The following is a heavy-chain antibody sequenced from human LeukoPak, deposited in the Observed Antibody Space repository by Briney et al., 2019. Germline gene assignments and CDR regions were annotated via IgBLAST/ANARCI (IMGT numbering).Heavy chain of an antibody. D-gene: IGHD2-15*01. CDR2: ISPSGDIK. V-gene: IGHV3-23*01. CDR3: ARDLHCSGGSCYSGLHY. J-gene: IGHJ4*02. CDR1: GFTFSRHG. Sequence: GGSLRLSCVASGFTFSRHGMNWVRQAPGKGLEWVSGISPSGDIKYYVDSVKGRFTISRDNSKNTLYLQMNSLRPEDTAVYYCARDLHCSGGSCYSGLHYWGQGTLVTVSS.